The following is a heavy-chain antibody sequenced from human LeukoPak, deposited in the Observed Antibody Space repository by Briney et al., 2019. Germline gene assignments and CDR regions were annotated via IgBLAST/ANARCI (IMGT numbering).Heavy chain of an antibody. V-gene: IGHV3-9*01. D-gene: IGHD3-22*01. J-gene: IGHJ6*02. Sequence: GGSLRLSCAASGFTFDDYAMHWVRQAPGKGLEWVSGITRNNIGYGDSVKGRFTISRDNVKNVLYLQMTSLRPEDTALYYCAKDLSSAITSALVLDVWGQGTTVIVSS. CDR2: ITRNNI. CDR3: AKDLSSAITSALVLDV. CDR1: GFTFDDYA.